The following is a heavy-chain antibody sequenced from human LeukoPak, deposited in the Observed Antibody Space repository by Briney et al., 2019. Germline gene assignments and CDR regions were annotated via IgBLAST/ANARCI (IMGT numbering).Heavy chain of an antibody. V-gene: IGHV4-59*12. CDR1: GGSISTYY. CDR3: ATERWLQLHPFDY. J-gene: IGHJ4*02. CDR2: VYDSGTT. D-gene: IGHD5-24*01. Sequence: SETLSLTCSVSGGSISTYYWSWIRQTPGKGLEWIGYVYDSGTTNYNPSLKGRVTISVDTSKNQFSLKLSSVTAADTAVYYCATERWLQLHPFDYWGQGTLVTVSS.